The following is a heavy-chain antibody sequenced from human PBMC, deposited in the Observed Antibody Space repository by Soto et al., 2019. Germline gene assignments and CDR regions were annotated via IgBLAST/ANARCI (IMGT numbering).Heavy chain of an antibody. V-gene: IGHV4-39*01. J-gene: IGHJ5*02. CDR3: ARHYSGRSRKWFDP. CDR2: IYYIGST. Sequence: SETLSLTCSVSGGSINSSSYFWGWVRQPPGKGLQWIGSIYYIGSTYYNPSLRSRVTISVDTSKNQFSLKLSAVTAADTAVFYCARHYSGRSRKWFDPCGRGTLVTVCS. D-gene: IGHD6-19*01. CDR1: GGSINSSSYF.